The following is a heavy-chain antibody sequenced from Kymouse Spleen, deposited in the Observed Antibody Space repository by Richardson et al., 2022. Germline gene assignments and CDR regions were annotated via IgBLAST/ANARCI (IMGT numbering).Heavy chain of an antibody. CDR3: AKPLYSSSSRGFDY. J-gene: IGHJ4*02. V-gene: IGHV3-9*01. D-gene: IGHD6-6*01. CDR1: GFTFDDYA. CDR2: ISWNSGSI. Sequence: EVQLVESGGGLVQPGRSLRLSCAASGFTFDDYAMHWVRQAPGKGLEWVSGISWNSGSIGYADSVKGRFTISRDNAKNSLYLQMNSLRAEDTALYYCAKPLYSSSSRGFDYWGQGTLVTVSS.